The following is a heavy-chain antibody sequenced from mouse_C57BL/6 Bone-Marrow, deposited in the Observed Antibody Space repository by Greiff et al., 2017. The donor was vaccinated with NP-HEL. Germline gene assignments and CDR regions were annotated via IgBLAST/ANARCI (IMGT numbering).Heavy chain of an antibody. Sequence: QVQLQPGAELVRPGSSVKLSCKASGYTFTSYWMDWVKQRPGQGLEWIGNIYPSDSETHYNQKFKDKATLTVDKSSSTAYMQLSSLTSEDSAVYYCARSEGGISLAMDYWGQGTSVTVSS. D-gene: IGHD6-2*01. J-gene: IGHJ4*01. CDR3: ARSEGGISLAMDY. CDR2: IYPSDSET. CDR1: GYTFTSYW. V-gene: IGHV1-61*01.